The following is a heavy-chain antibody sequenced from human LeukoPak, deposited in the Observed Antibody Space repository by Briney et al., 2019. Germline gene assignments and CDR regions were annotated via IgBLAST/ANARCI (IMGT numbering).Heavy chain of an antibody. V-gene: IGHV3-30*03. J-gene: IGHJ4*02. Sequence: PGRSLRLSCAASGFTFSNYGMHWVRQAPGKGLEWVAVISYDESDKYYADSVKGRFTISRDNSKNTLYLQMNSLRAEDTAVYYCARDSSSGRIDYWGQGTLVTVSS. CDR2: ISYDESDK. CDR1: GFTFSNYG. D-gene: IGHD6-13*01. CDR3: ARDSSSGRIDY.